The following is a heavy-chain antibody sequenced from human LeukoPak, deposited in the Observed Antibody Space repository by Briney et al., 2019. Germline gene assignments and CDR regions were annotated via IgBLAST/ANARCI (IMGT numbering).Heavy chain of an antibody. CDR3: ARAPPPYYYDSSGYFSNVAFDI. Sequence: SETLSLTCTVSGGSISSGGYYWSWIRQHPGKGLEWIGYIYYSGSTYYNPSLKSRVTISVDTSKNQFSLKLSSVTAAVMAVYYCARAPPPYYYDSSGYFSNVAFDIWGQGTMVTVSS. J-gene: IGHJ3*02. D-gene: IGHD3-22*01. CDR2: IYYSGST. V-gene: IGHV4-31*03. CDR1: GGSISSGGYY.